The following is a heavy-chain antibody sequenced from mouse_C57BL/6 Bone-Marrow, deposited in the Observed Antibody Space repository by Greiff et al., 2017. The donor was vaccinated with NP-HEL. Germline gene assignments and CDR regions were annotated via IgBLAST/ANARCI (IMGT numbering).Heavy chain of an antibody. CDR1: GYSITSGYY. D-gene: IGHD1-1*01. CDR2: ISYDGSN. Sequence: ESGPGLVKPSQSLSLTCSVTGYSITSGYYWNWIRQFPGNKLEWMGYISYDGSNNYNPSLKNRISITRDTSKNQFFLKLNSVTTEDTATYYCARFYYGSRFYAMDYWGQGTSVTVSS. V-gene: IGHV3-6*01. J-gene: IGHJ4*01. CDR3: ARFYYGSRFYAMDY.